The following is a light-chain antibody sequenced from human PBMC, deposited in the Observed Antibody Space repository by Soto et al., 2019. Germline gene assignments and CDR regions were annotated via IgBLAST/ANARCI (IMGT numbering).Light chain of an antibody. J-gene: IGKJ5*01. CDR3: QHFNSYPIT. CDR2: KAY. Sequence: DIQMTQSPSTLSASVGDRVIITCRASQNISRWLAWYQQKPGKAPNLILYKAYSLEGGVASRFSGSGSGTEFTLTISSLQPDDFGTYYCQHFNSYPITFGQGTRLEIK. V-gene: IGKV1-5*03. CDR1: QNISRW.